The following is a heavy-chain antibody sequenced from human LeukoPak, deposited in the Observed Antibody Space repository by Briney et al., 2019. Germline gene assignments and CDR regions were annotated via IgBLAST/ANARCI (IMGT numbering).Heavy chain of an antibody. CDR2: IWYDGSNK. Sequence: GGSLRLSCAASGFTFSSYGMHWVRQAPGKGLEWVAVIWYDGSNKYYADSVKGRFTISRDNSKNTLYLQMNSLRAVDTAVYYCAREVVRGVISGFDYWGQGTLVTVSS. CDR3: AREVVRGVISGFDY. V-gene: IGHV3-33*01. CDR1: GFTFSSYG. D-gene: IGHD3-10*01. J-gene: IGHJ4*02.